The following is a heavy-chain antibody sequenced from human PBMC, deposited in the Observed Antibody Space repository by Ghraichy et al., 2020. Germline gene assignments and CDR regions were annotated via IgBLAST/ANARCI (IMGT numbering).Heavy chain of an antibody. V-gene: IGHV3-11*01. CDR2: ITSGGTTI. CDR3: ARDGDRYCSSTSCQSGYYYYGMDV. J-gene: IGHJ6*02. D-gene: IGHD2-2*01. Sequence: GRSLRLSCEASGFTFSDSYMSWIRQAPGRGLEWVSYITSGGTTIYYTDSVRGRFTISRDNAKNSLYLQMNSLRAEDTAVYYCARDGDRYCSSTSCQSGYYYYGMDVWGQGTTVTVSS. CDR1: GFTFSDSY.